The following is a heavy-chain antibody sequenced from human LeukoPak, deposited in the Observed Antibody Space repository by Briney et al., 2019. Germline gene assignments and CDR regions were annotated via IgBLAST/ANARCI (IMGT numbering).Heavy chain of an antibody. V-gene: IGHV3-23*01. Sequence: GGSLRLSCAASGFTFSSHAMSWVRQAPGKGLEWVSAISGSGGSTYYADSVKGRFTISRDNSKNTLYLQMNSLRAEDTAVYYCAKGSLGSLAGYFDYWGQGTLVTVSS. CDR2: ISGSGGST. CDR1: GFTFSSHA. D-gene: IGHD1-26*01. J-gene: IGHJ4*02. CDR3: AKGSLGSLAGYFDY.